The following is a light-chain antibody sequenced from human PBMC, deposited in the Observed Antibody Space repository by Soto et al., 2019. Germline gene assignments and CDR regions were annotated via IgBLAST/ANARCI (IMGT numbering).Light chain of an antibody. CDR2: DAS. V-gene: IGKV3-11*01. CDR3: QQRLNWPPG. CDR1: QSVNNN. Sequence: EIMMTPSPATLSVSPGERATLSCRASQSVNNNLAWYQQKLGQAPRLLIYDASNRATGVPARFSGSRSGTDFTLTISDLEPADFGLYYCQQRLNWPPGFGQGTKVDIK. J-gene: IGKJ1*01.